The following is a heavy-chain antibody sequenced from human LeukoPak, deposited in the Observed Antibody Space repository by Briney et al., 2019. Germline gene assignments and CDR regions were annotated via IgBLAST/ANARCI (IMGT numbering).Heavy chain of an antibody. V-gene: IGHV3-21*01. J-gene: IGHJ4*02. CDR2: ISSSSSYI. CDR1: GFTFSSYS. Sequence: GGSLRLSCAASGFTFSSYSMNWVRQAPGKGLEWVSSISSSSSYIYYADSVKDRFTISRDNAKNSLYLQMNSLRAEDTAVYYCAREPSGNNDYWGQGTLVTVSS. CDR3: AREPSGNNDY. D-gene: IGHD1-1*01.